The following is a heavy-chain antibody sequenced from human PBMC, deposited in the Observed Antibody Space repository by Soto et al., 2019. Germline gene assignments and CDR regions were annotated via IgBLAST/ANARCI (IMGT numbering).Heavy chain of an antibody. Sequence: GGSLRLSCAASGFTFSSYSMNWVRQAPGKGLEWVSYISSSSSTIYYADSVKGRFTISRDNAKNSLYLQMNSLRAEDTAVYYCARDHSGYDYAGYYYYYYMDVWGKGTTVTVSS. V-gene: IGHV3-48*01. CDR2: ISSSSSTI. CDR3: ARDHSGYDYAGYYYYYYMDV. D-gene: IGHD5-12*01. CDR1: GFTFSSYS. J-gene: IGHJ6*03.